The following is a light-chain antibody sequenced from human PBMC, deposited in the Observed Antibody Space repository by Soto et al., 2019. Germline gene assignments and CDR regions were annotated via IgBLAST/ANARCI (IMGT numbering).Light chain of an antibody. CDR1: QTVNNNY. V-gene: IGKV3-20*01. CDR2: GAS. Sequence: EIVLTQPPGPLSVSPGDRVTLSCRASQTVNNNYFAWYQQKPGQAPRLLIYGASTPATGTPARFSGSGSGTHFTLTVSRLEPEDFAVHYCQQYGGSAPWTFGPGTKVDMK. CDR3: QQYGGSAPWT. J-gene: IGKJ1*01.